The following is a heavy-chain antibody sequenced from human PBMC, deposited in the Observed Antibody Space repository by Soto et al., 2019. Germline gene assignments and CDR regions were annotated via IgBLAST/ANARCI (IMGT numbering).Heavy chain of an antibody. CDR1: GGSISSGGYY. V-gene: IGHV4-31*03. CDR3: ARDRCSSTSCYVGHDAFDI. D-gene: IGHD2-2*01. J-gene: IGHJ3*02. Sequence: QVQLQESGPGLVKPSQTLSLTYTVSGGSISSGGYYWSWIRQHPGKGLEWIGYIYYSGSTYYNPSLKSRVTISVDTSKNQFSLKLSSVTAADTAVYYCARDRCSSTSCYVGHDAFDIWGQGTMVTVSS. CDR2: IYYSGST.